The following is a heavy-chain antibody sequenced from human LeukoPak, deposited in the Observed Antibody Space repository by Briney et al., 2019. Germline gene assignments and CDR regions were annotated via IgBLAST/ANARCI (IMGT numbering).Heavy chain of an antibody. V-gene: IGHV3-23*01. J-gene: IGHJ3*02. CDR1: GFTFKDYA. D-gene: IGHD4-23*01. CDR2: IGATGATT. CDR3: AKFMGGNYLTRASDI. Sequence: SGGSLRLSCAASGFTFKDYAMNWVRQAPGKGLECVSVIGATGATTYYADSVKGRLTISRDNSKNTLYLQMNSLRADDTAVYYCAKFMGGNYLTRASDIWGQGTVVTVSS.